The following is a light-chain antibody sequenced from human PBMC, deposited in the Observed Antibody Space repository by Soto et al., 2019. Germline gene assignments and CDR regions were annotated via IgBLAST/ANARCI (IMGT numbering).Light chain of an antibody. J-gene: IGKJ4*01. CDR3: QQRSNWRLT. CDR2: DAS. CDR1: QSVSSY. Sequence: EIVLTQSPATLSLSPGERATLSCRASQSVSSYLAWYQQKPGQAPRLLIYDASNRATGIPARFSGSGSGTDVTLTSSSLAPEDFAVYYCQQRSNWRLTFGGGTKVEIK. V-gene: IGKV3-11*01.